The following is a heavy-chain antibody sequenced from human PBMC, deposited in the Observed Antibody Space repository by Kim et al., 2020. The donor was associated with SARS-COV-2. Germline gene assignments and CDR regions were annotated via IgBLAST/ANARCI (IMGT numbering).Heavy chain of an antibody. D-gene: IGHD2-2*01. CDR3: ARDRRPGSTSCPWFDP. CDR1: GYTFTSYY. CDR2: INPSGGST. V-gene: IGHV1-46*01. J-gene: IGHJ5*02. Sequence: ASVKVSCKASGYTFTSYYMHWVRQAPGQGLEWMGIINPSGGSTSYAQKFQGRVTMTRDTSTSTVYMELSSLRSEDTAVYYCARDRRPGSTSCPWFDPWGQGTLVTVSS.